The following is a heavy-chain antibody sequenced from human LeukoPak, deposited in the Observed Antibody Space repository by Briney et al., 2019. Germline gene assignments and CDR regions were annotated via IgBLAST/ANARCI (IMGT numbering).Heavy chain of an antibody. J-gene: IGHJ3*02. CDR2: FDPEDGET. CDR1: GYTLTELS. V-gene: IGHV1-24*01. Sequence: ASVKVSCKVSGYTLTELSMHWVRQAPGKGLEWMGGFDPEDGETIYAQKFQGRVTMTEDTSTDTAYMELSSLRSEDTAVYYCATDRVGRAGGGDAFDIWGQGTMVTVSS. CDR3: ATDRVGRAGGGDAFDI. D-gene: IGHD6-19*01.